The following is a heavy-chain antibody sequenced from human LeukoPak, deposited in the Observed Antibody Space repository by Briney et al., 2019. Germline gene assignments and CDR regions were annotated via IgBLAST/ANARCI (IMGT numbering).Heavy chain of an antibody. CDR3: ARAIIISGTLGGTHNWFDP. CDR2: ISAYNGNT. V-gene: IGHV1-18*01. D-gene: IGHD1-26*01. J-gene: IGHJ5*02. CDR1: GYTFTGYG. Sequence: ASVKVSCKASGYTFTGYGISWVRQAPGQGLEWMGWISAYNGNTNYAQKLQGRVTMTTDTSTSTAYMELRSLRSDDTAVYYCARAIIISGTLGGTHNWFDPWGQGTLVTVSS.